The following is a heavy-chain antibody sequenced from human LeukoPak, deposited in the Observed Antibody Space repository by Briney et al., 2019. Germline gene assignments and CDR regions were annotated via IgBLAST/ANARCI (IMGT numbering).Heavy chain of an antibody. J-gene: IGHJ4*02. Sequence: PGGSLRLSCTASGFTLSSYAMSWVRQAPGKGLEWVSLISGNAGSTYYADSAKGRFTISRDNAKDSLYLQMNSLRAEDTALYYCANLHGDYRDYWGQGTLVTVSS. D-gene: IGHD4-17*01. CDR3: ANLHGDYRDY. CDR1: GFTLSSYA. CDR2: ISGNAGST. V-gene: IGHV3-23*01.